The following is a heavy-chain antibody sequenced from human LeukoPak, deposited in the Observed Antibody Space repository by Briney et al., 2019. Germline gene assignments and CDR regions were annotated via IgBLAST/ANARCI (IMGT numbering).Heavy chain of an antibody. CDR1: GYTFTGYY. D-gene: IGHD1-26*01. V-gene: IGHV1-2*04. Sequence: ASVKVSCKASGYTFTGYYMHWVRQAPGQGLEWMGWINPNSGGTNYAQKFQGWVTMTRDTSISTAYMELSSLRSEDTAVYYCARDRASGSYRTDAFDIWGQGTMVTVSS. CDR2: INPNSGGT. J-gene: IGHJ3*02. CDR3: ARDRASGSYRTDAFDI.